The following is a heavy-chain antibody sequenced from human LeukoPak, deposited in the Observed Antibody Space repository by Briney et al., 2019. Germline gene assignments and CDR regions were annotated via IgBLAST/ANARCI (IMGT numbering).Heavy chain of an antibody. CDR1: GSRFTSYW. Sequence: GGSLEISCQASGSRFTSYWIGWVRQGPGKGLEWMGITYPDDSDTRYSPSFQGQVTISADKSITTAYLQWSSLKASDTAIYYCARTVSPAVTFFDHWGQGTLVTVSS. CDR3: ARTVSPAVTFFDH. CDR2: TYPDDSDT. V-gene: IGHV5-51*01. D-gene: IGHD4-17*01. J-gene: IGHJ4*02.